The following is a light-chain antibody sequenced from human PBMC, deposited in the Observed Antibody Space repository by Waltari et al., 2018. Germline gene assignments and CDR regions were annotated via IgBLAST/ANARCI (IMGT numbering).Light chain of an antibody. CDR2: EDY. Sequence: QSPLTQPASVSGSPGQSLTISCTGTRSDVGTYNLVSWYQQHPGKAPKLMIYEDYKRPSGVSNRFSGSKSGNTASLTISGLQAEDEADYYCCSYVSGDTWVFGGGTELAVL. CDR3: CSYVSGDTWV. V-gene: IGLV2-23*01. J-gene: IGLJ3*02. CDR1: RSDVGTYNL.